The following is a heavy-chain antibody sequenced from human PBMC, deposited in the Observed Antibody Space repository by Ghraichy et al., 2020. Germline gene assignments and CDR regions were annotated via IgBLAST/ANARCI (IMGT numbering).Heavy chain of an antibody. V-gene: IGHV4-34*01. D-gene: IGHD3-22*01. CDR2: INHSGST. J-gene: IGHJ4*02. CDR1: GGSFSGYY. Sequence: SETLSLTCAVSGGSFSGYYWSWIRQPPGKGLEWIGEINHSGSTNYNPSLKSRVTISVDTSKNQFSLKLSSVTAADTAVYYCARKTRGYYYWGQGTLVTGSS. CDR3: ARKTRGYYY.